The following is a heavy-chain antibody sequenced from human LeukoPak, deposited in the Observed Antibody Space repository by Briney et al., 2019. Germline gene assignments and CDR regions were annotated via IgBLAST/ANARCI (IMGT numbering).Heavy chain of an antibody. Sequence: PGESLRLSCAASGLTFSSYWMHWVRQAPGKGLVWVSRISSDGSSTTYADSVKGRFTISRDNAKNTLYLQMNSLRAEDTAVYYCARGYSGSYRVDYWGQGTLVTVSS. J-gene: IGHJ4*02. D-gene: IGHD1-26*01. CDR3: ARGYSGSYRVDY. V-gene: IGHV3-74*01. CDR1: GLTFSSYW. CDR2: ISSDGSST.